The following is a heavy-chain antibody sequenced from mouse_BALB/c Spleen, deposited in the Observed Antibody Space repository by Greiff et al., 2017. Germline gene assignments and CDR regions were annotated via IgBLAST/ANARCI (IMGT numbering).Heavy chain of an antibody. CDR1: GFTFSSFG. V-gene: IGHV5-17*02. J-gene: IGHJ3*01. Sequence: EVKLMESGGGLVQPGGSRKLSCAASGFTFSSFGMHWVRQAPEKGLEWVAYISSGSSTIYYADTVKGRFTISRDNPKNTLFLQMTSLRSEDTAMYYCARDDGYYEIAYWGQGTLVTVSA. D-gene: IGHD2-3*01. CDR2: ISSGSSTI. CDR3: ARDDGYYEIAY.